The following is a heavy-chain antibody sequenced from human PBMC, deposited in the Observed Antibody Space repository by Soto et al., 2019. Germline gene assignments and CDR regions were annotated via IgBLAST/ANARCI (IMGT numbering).Heavy chain of an antibody. V-gene: IGHV5-51*01. Sequence: ASLKISCKGSGYRFTTYWIGWVRQLPGKGLEWMGIIYPGDSDTRYSPSFQGQVTISADKSITPASLQWSSLKASDTATYYCARHLFCSRFSCYKGPPGNYFYGLDVWGQGTTVTVSS. CDR3: ARHLFCSRFSCYKGPPGNYFYGLDV. CDR1: GYRFTTYW. CDR2: IYPGDSDT. D-gene: IGHD2-2*01. J-gene: IGHJ6*02.